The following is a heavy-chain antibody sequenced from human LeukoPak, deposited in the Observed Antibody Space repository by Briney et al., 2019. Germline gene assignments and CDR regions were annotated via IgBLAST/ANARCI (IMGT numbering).Heavy chain of an antibody. CDR3: AKDASPYY. V-gene: IGHV3-23*01. CDR1: AFTFSSFA. J-gene: IGHJ4*02. CDR2: ISGSGGST. Sequence: GGSLRLSCAASAFTFSSFAMTWVRQAPGKGLERVSGISGSGGSTYYADSVKGRFTISRDNSKNTLYLQMNSLRAEDTAVYYCAKDASPYYWGQGTLVTVSS.